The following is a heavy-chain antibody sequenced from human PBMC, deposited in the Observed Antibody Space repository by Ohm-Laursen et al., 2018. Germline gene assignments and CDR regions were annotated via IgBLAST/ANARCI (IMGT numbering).Heavy chain of an antibody. Sequence: SDTLSLTCPVSGVSISSSYWSWIRQPPEKGLEWIGYISYSGNTNYNPSLKSRVTISVDTSKNQFSLRLSSVTAADTAVYYCARDVFGEDGVDYWGQGTLVTVSS. CDR2: ISYSGNT. CDR1: GVSISSSY. J-gene: IGHJ4*02. D-gene: IGHD3-10*02. CDR3: ARDVFGEDGVDY. V-gene: IGHV4-59*01.